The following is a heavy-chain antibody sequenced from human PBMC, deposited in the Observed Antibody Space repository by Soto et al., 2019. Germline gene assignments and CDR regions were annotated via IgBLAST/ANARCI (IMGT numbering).Heavy chain of an antibody. CDR1: GGSFSGYY. CDR3: ARGRSTIVRGVNSIYYYYYYGMDV. V-gene: IGHV4-34*01. Sequence: SETLSLTCAVYGGSFSGYYWSWIRHPPGKGLEWCGEINHSGSTNYNPSLKSRVTISVDTSKNQFSLKLSSVTAADTAVYYCARGRSTIVRGVNSIYYYYYYGMDVWGQGTTVTVSS. J-gene: IGHJ6*02. CDR2: INHSGST. D-gene: IGHD3-10*01.